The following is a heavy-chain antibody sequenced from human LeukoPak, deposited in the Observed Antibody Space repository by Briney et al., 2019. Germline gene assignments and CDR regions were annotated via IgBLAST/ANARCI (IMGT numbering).Heavy chain of an antibody. J-gene: IGHJ6*04. D-gene: IGHD2-15*01. CDR1: GYTFSDYY. V-gene: IGHV1-2*02. CDR2: INPNSGDT. Sequence: ASVKVSCKTSGYTFSDYYIHWIRQAPGQGLEWVGWINPNSGDTDYAQKFQGRVTVTRDTSISTAYMELGRLRSEDTAVYYCARASGGTLGYCSGGSCLTLDVWGKGTTVTISS. CDR3: ARASGGTLGYCSGGSCLTLDV.